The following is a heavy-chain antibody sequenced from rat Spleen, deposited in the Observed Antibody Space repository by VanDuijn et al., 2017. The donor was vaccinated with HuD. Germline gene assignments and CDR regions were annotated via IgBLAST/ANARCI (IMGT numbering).Heavy chain of an antibody. D-gene: IGHD2-2*01. J-gene: IGHJ1*01. V-gene: IGHV5-20*01. CDR1: GFTFSDFF. CDR2: ISYDGTST. CDR3: TRAGYLRDWYFDF. Sequence: EVQLVESDGGSVQPGGSLKVSCVASGFTFSDFFMAWVRQAPTKGLEWVSFISYDGTSTYYRDSVKGRFTISRDNAKSTLCLQMDSLRSEDTAAYYCTRAGYLRDWYFDFWGPRIMVTVSS.